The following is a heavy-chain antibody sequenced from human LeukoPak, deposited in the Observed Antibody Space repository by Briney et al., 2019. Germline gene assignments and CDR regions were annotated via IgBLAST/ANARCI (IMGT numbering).Heavy chain of an antibody. CDR1: GGSITSSSYY. Sequence: PSETLSLTCTVSGGSITSSSYYWGWIRQPPGKGLEWIGSIYYSGSNYCDPSLKSRVTMSVDTSKNQFSLKLSSVTAADTAVYYCARIYGSGTYSYDAFDIWGQGTMVTVSS. J-gene: IGHJ3*02. V-gene: IGHV4-39*07. CDR2: IYYSGSN. CDR3: ARIYGSGTYSYDAFDI. D-gene: IGHD3-10*01.